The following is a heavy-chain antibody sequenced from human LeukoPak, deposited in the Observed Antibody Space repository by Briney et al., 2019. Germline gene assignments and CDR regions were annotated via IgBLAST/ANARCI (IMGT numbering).Heavy chain of an antibody. CDR2: IYSDGST. CDR1: GFIVNRNY. J-gene: IGHJ4*02. V-gene: IGHV3-66*02. D-gene: IGHD1-26*01. Sequence: GGSLRLSCAASGFIVNRNYMNWVRQVPGKGLEWVSVIYSDGSTHYADSVQGRFIISRDNSKNTVGLQMNDLRTGDTAVYYCARSWDARLNFDYWGQGTLVTVSS. CDR3: ARSWDARLNFDY.